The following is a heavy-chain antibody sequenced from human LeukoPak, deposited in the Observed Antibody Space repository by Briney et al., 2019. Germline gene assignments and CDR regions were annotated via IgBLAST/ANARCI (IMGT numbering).Heavy chain of an antibody. CDR3: AKGPYCSSTSCYPGAFDY. CDR1: GFTFDDYA. CDR2: ISWNSGSI. Sequence: PGRSLRLSCAASGFTFDDYAMHWVRQAPGKGLEWVSGISWNSGSIGYADSVKGRFTICRDNAKNSLYLQMNSLRAEDTALYYCAKGPYCSSTSCYPGAFDYWGQGTLVTVSS. D-gene: IGHD2-2*01. J-gene: IGHJ4*02. V-gene: IGHV3-9*01.